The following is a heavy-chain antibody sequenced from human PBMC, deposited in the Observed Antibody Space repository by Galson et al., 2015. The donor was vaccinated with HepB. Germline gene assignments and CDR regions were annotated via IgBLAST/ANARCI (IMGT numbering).Heavy chain of an antibody. CDR3: ARDDTYYYGSGSQDPTIYDAFDI. CDR2: ISYDGSNK. J-gene: IGHJ3*02. V-gene: IGHV3-30-3*01. CDR1: GFTFSSYA. Sequence: SLRLSCAASGFTFSSYAMHWVRQAPGKGLEWVAVISYDGSNKYYADSVKGRFTISRDNSKNTLYLQMNSLRAEDTAVYYCARDDTYYYGSGSQDPTIYDAFDIWGQGTMVTVSS. D-gene: IGHD3-10*01.